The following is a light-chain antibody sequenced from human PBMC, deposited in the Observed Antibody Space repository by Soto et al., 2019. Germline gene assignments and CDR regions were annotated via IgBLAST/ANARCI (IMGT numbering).Light chain of an antibody. Sequence: EIVLTQSPGTLSLSPGERATLSCRATQSVSSSYLAWYQQKPGQAPKLLIYGASSRATGIPDRFSGSGSGTDFTLTISRLELEEFAVDYCQQYGSSPRTFGQGTKVEIK. V-gene: IGKV3-20*01. CDR2: GAS. J-gene: IGKJ1*01. CDR1: QSVSSSY. CDR3: QQYGSSPRT.